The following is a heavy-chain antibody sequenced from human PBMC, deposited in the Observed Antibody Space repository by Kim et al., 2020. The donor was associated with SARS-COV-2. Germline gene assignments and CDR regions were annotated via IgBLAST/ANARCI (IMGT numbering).Heavy chain of an antibody. CDR3: ARGLGAAPREMDY. CDR1: GFTFSSYA. D-gene: IGHD1-26*01. Sequence: GGSLRLFCAASGFTFSSYAMHWVRQAPGKGLEYVSAISSNGGSTYYANSVKGRFTISRDNSKNTLYLQMGSLRAEDMAVYYCARGLGAAPREMDYWGQGTLVAVSS. V-gene: IGHV3-64*01. J-gene: IGHJ4*02. CDR2: ISSNGGST.